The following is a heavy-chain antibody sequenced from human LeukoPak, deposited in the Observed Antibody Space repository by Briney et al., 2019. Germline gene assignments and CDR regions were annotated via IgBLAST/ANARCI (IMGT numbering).Heavy chain of an antibody. CDR2: INTYTGNT. CDR3: ARDSTGDERYGSGSYYGY. D-gene: IGHD3-10*01. V-gene: IGHV1-18*01. J-gene: IGHJ4*02. CDR1: GYTFSSYG. Sequence: APVKVSCKASGYTFSSYGISWVRQAPGQGLEWMGWINTYTGNTNYAQQFQGRVTMPTDTSTSTVYMELRSLRSDDTAVYYCARDSTGDERYGSGSYYGYWGQGTLVTVSS.